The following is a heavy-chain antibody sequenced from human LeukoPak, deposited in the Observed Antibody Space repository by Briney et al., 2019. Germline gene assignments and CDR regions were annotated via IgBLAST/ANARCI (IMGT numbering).Heavy chain of an antibody. CDR2: MNPNSGNT. CDR1: GYTFISYD. CDR3: ATGPDHDAFDI. J-gene: IGHJ3*02. Sequence: ASVKVSCKTSGYTFISYDINWVRQATGQGLEWMGWMNPNSGNTGYAQKFQGRVTITRNTSISTAYMELSSLRSEDTAVYYCATGPDHDAFDIWGQGTMVTVSS. V-gene: IGHV1-8*03.